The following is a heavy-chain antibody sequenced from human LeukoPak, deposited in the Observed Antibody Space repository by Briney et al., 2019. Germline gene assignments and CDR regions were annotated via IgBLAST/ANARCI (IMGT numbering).Heavy chain of an antibody. Sequence: GGSLRLSCAASGFTFSSYEMNWVRQAPGKGLEWVSYISSSGSAIYYADSVKGRFTISRDNAKNSLYLQMNSLRAEDTAVYYCARERGYDLYYYYYYMDVWGKGTTVTISS. J-gene: IGHJ6*03. CDR2: ISSSGSAI. D-gene: IGHD5-12*01. CDR1: GFTFSSYE. V-gene: IGHV3-48*03. CDR3: ARERGYDLYYYYYYMDV.